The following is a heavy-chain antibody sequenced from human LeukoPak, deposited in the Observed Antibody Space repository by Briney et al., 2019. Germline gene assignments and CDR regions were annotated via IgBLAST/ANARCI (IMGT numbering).Heavy chain of an antibody. CDR3: ARDHKWELPRFDY. J-gene: IGHJ4*02. Sequence: PSETLSLTCAVYGGSFSGYYWSWIRQPPGKGLEWIGEINHSGSTNYNPSLKSRVTISVDTSKNQFSLKLSSVTAADTAVYYCARDHKWELPRFDYWGQGTLVTVSS. D-gene: IGHD1-26*01. V-gene: IGHV4-34*01. CDR2: INHSGST. CDR1: GGSFSGYY.